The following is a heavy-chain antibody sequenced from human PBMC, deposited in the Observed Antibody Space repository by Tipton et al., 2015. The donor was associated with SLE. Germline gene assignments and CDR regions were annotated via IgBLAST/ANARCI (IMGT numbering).Heavy chain of an antibody. CDR3: ARGWGGTTA. V-gene: IGHV4-34*01. Sequence: TLSLTCTVSSGSISSYYWSWIRQPPGKGLEWIGEINHSGSTNYNPSLKSRVTISVDTSKNQFSLKLSSVAAADTAVYYCARGWGGTTAWGQGTLVTVSS. D-gene: IGHD4-17*01. CDR2: INHSGST. CDR1: SGSISSYY. J-gene: IGHJ5*02.